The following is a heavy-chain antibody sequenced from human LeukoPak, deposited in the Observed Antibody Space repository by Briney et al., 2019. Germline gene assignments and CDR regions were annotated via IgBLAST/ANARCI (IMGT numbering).Heavy chain of an antibody. CDR2: INPNSGGT. CDR1: GYTFTGYY. D-gene: IGHD6-19*01. CDR3: ASAGSSGWPGYYYYMDV. V-gene: IGHV1-2*02. Sequence: ASVKVSCKASGYTFTGYYMHWVRQAPGQGLEWMGWINPNSGGTNYAQKFQGRVTMTRDTSISTAYMELSRLRSDDTAVYYCASAGSSGWPGYYYYMDVWGKGTTVTVSS. J-gene: IGHJ6*03.